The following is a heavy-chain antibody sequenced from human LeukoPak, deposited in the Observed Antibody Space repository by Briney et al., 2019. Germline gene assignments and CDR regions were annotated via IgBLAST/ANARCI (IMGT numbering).Heavy chain of an antibody. J-gene: IGHJ4*02. V-gene: IGHV3-66*01. CDR3: ARSRGYSYGACDY. Sequence: GGSLRLSCAASGFTVSSNYMSWVRQAPGKGLEWVSVIYSGGSTYYADSVKGRFTISRDNSKNTLYLQMNSLRAEDTAVYYCARSRGYSYGACDYWGQGTLVTVSS. CDR1: GFTVSSNY. D-gene: IGHD5-18*01. CDR2: IYSGGST.